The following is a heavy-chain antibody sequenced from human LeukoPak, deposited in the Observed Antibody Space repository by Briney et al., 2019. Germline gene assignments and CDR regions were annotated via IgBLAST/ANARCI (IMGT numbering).Heavy chain of an antibody. Sequence: SETLSFTCAVYGVSFSGYYWSWLRQPPGKGLEWIGEINHSGSTNYNPSLKSRVTISVDTSKNQFSLKLSSVTAADTAVYYCARASGLRYFDWSRKNWFDPWGQGTLVTVSS. D-gene: IGHD3-9*01. V-gene: IGHV4-34*01. CDR3: ARASGLRYFDWSRKNWFDP. CDR1: GVSFSGYY. CDR2: INHSGST. J-gene: IGHJ5*02.